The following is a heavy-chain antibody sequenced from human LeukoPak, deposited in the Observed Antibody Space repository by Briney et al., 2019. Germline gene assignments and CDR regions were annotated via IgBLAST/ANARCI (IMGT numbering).Heavy chain of an antibody. CDR3: ARGPGLATNEGFDI. Sequence: SEPLSLTFTALDCSIRAFPWSGTAQPPGREWGGSGYINYSGSTNYNPSLKSRVTMSVDTSKNQSSLKLTSVTAADTAVYYCARGPGLATNEGFDIWGQGTVVTVSS. CDR1: DCSIRAFP. V-gene: IGHV4-59*12. D-gene: IGHD5-24*01. CDR2: INYSGST. J-gene: IGHJ3*02.